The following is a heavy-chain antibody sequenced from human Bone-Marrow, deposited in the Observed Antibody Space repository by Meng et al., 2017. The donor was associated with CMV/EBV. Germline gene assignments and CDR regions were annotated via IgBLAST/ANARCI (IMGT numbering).Heavy chain of an antibody. CDR3: ARDLSYYDFWSGYYTPHYYYYGMDV. CDR2: ISGSGGST. J-gene: IGHJ6*02. Sequence: GESLKISCAASGFTFSSYAMSWVRQAPGKGLEWVSAISGSGGSTYYADSVKGRFTISRDNAKNSLYLQMNSLRAEDTAVYYCARDLSYYDFWSGYYTPHYYYYGMDVWGQGNTVTVSS. CDR1: GFTFSSYA. V-gene: IGHV3-23*01. D-gene: IGHD3-3*01.